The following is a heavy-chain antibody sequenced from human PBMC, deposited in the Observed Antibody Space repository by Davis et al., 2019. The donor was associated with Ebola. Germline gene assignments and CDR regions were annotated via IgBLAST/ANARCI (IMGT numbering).Heavy chain of an antibody. V-gene: IGHV3-23*01. J-gene: IGHJ3*02. D-gene: IGHD3-22*01. CDR1: VITFSSYA. CDR2: ISGSGGST. CDR3: ARTPYYYDSSGWGAFDI. Sequence: PGGSLRLSCTDSVITFSSYAMTWVRQAPGKGLEWVSAISGSGGSTYYADSVKGRFTISRDNSKNTLYLQMNSLRAEDTAVYYCARTPYYYDSSGWGAFDIWGQGTMVTVSS.